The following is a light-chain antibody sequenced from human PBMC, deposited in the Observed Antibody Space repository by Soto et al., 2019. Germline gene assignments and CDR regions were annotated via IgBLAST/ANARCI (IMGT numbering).Light chain of an antibody. CDR3: SSYTPSNTRQIV. Sequence: QSVLTQPASVSGAPGQSITISCTGTSSDVGGYSYVSWYQHHPGKAPKLMIFDVSNRPSGVSNRFSGSKSGNTASLTISGLQPEDEADYYCSSYTPSNTRQIVFGTGTKVTVL. CDR2: DVS. CDR1: SSDVGGYSY. J-gene: IGLJ1*01. V-gene: IGLV2-14*03.